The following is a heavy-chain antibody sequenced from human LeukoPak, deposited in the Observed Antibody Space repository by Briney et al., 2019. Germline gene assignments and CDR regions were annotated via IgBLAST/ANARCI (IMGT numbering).Heavy chain of an antibody. CDR3: ARGVYDSTGYYQY. D-gene: IGHD3-22*01. V-gene: IGHV3-21*01. J-gene: IGHJ4*02. CDR2: ISSSSSYI. CDR1: GFTFSSYS. Sequence: PGGSLRLSCAASGFTFSSYSMNWVRQAPGKGLEWVSSISSSSSYIYYADSVKGRFTISRDNGKSSLYLQMNSLRAEDTAVYYCARGVYDSTGYYQYWGQGTLVTVSS.